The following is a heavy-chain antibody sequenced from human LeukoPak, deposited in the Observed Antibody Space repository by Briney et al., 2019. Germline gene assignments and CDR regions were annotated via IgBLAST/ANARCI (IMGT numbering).Heavy chain of an antibody. CDR2: IKSKTDGGST. J-gene: IGHJ4*02. V-gene: IGHV3-15*01. CDR1: GFTFSSYA. Sequence: GGSLRLSCAASGFTFSSYAMSWVRQAPGKGLEWVGRIKSKTDGGSTDYAAPVRGRFTISRDDSKNTLYLQMNSLKIEDTAVYYCATSAAKGYWGQGTLVTVSS. CDR3: ATSAAKGY.